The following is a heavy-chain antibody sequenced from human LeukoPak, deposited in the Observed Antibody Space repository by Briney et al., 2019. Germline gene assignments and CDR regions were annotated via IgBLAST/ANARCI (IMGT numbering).Heavy chain of an antibody. CDR3: ARSDYGDFIFDY. Sequence: PSETLSLTCTISGYSISSGYYWGWLRQPPGKGLEWIGYIYYSGSTNYNPSLKSRVTISVDTSKNQFSLKLSSVTAADTAVYYCARSDYGDFIFDYWGQGTLVTVSS. D-gene: IGHD4-17*01. CDR1: GYSISSGYY. V-gene: IGHV4-61*01. J-gene: IGHJ4*02. CDR2: IYYSGST.